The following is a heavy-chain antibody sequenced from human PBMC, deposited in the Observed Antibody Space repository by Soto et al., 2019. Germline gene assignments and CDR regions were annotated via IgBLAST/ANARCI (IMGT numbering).Heavy chain of an antibody. J-gene: IGHJ6*02. CDR3: ARDPGFGFGYSYAFAMDV. Sequence: VPSVKVSCKASGYTFSNYGISWVRQGPGQGLEWMGWISGYNGNTHYEEKVQDRIKMTTDTSTSTTYLELRSLRSDDTAVYFCARDPGFGFGYSYAFAMDVWGQGTTVTVSS. D-gene: IGHD5-18*01. CDR2: ISGYNGNT. V-gene: IGHV1-18*01. CDR1: GYTFSNYG.